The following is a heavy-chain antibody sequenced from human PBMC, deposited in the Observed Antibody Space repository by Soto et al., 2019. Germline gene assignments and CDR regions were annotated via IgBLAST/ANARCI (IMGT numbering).Heavy chain of an antibody. J-gene: IGHJ6*03. CDR3: ASQLGSPLEPYYYYMDV. V-gene: IGHV1-3*01. CDR2: INAGNGNT. CDR1: GYTFTSYA. D-gene: IGHD1-1*01. Sequence: ASVKVSCKASGYTFTSYAMHWVRQAPGQRLEWMGWINAGNGNTKYSQKFQGRVTITRDTSASTAYMELSSLRSEDTAVYYCASQLGSPLEPYYYYMDVWGKGTTVTVSS.